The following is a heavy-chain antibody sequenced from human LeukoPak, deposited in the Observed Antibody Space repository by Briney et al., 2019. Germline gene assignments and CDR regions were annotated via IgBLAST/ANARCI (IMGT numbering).Heavy chain of an antibody. V-gene: IGHV4-4*07. CDR3: ARSLGYCSGGSCYYDAFDI. J-gene: IGHJ3*02. CDR2: VYTSGTT. Sequence: SETLSLTCTVSGDSSSSYYCSWIRQPAGKGLEWIGRVYTSGTTNYNPSFKSRVTMSADMSKKQFSLRLNSVTAADTAVYYCARSLGYCSGGSCYYDAFDIWGQGTMVTVSS. D-gene: IGHD2-15*01. CDR1: GDSSSSYY.